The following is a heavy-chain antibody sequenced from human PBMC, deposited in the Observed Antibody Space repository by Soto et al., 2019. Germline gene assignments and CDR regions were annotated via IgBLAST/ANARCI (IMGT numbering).Heavy chain of an antibody. Sequence: HLVESGGGVVKPGKSLRLSCAASKFTFSTYDMHWVRQAPGKGLEWVAVVSYDGNKRYYADSVRGRFTISRDNSKNTVYLEMNSLRPEDTAVYFCAKGRDSTGWYYRAGDYWGQGNLVTVSS. CDR3: AKGRDSTGWYYRAGDY. J-gene: IGHJ4*02. CDR1: KFTFSTYD. CDR2: VSYDGNKR. V-gene: IGHV3-30*18. D-gene: IGHD6-19*01.